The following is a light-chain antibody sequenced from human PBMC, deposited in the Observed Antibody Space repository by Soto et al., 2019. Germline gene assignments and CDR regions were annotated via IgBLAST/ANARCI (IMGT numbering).Light chain of an antibody. CDR1: SSDIGGYNY. Sequence: QSVLTQPASVSGSPGQSITISCTGTSSDIGGYNYVFWYQQHPGKAPKLMIYEVVNRPSGISNRFSGSKSGNTASLTISGLQAEDEANYYCSSYTSSGTLVVFGGGTKLTVL. CDR3: SSYTSSGTLVV. CDR2: EVV. V-gene: IGLV2-14*03. J-gene: IGLJ2*01.